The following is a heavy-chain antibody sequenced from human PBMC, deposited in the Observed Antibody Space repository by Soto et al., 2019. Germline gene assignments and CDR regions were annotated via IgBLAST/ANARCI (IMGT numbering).Heavy chain of an antibody. CDR1: GFTFSHAW. D-gene: IGHD3-16*01. Sequence: GGSLRLSCAASGFTFSHAWMSWVRQAPGKGLEWVGRIKSEPDGGTTDYAAPVKGRFTISRDDSKNTLFLQMNSLKIEDTAVYYCRTAGLGXWGQGTPVTVSX. V-gene: IGHV3-15*01. CDR2: IKSEPDGGTT. J-gene: IGHJ4*02. CDR3: RTAGLGX.